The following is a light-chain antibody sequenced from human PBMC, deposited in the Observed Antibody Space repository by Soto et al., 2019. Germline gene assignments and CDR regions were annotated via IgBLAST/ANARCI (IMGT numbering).Light chain of an antibody. V-gene: IGKV3-11*01. J-gene: IGKJ3*01. CDR2: DAS. Sequence: EIGLTQSPATLSLSPGERATLSCRASQSVSNYLAWYQQKPGQAPRLLIYDASNRASGIPARFSGSGSGTDFTLTISSLEPEDFAVYFCQQRAKWPPFTFGPGTKVGIK. CDR1: QSVSNY. CDR3: QQRAKWPPFT.